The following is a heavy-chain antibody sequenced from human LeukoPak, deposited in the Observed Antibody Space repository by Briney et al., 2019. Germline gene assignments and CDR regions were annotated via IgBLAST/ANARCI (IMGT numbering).Heavy chain of an antibody. CDR1: GDSLSRSS. V-gene: IGHV4-59*08. CDR2: MFYGGTT. Sequence: SETLSLTCTVSGDSLSRSSWSWIRQSPGGGLEWIGYMFYGGTTNHNPSLKGRVTMSMVTSKDQFSLSLSSVAAADTAVYFCVRHWVHDFSGSDWYFDLWGRGTLVTVSS. CDR3: VRHWVHDFSGSDWYFDL. J-gene: IGHJ2*01. D-gene: IGHD3-22*01.